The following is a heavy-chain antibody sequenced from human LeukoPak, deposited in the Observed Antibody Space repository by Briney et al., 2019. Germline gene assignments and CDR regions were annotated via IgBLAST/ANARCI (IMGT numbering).Heavy chain of an antibody. CDR3: ARTYGGAVLGGY. Sequence: ASVKVSCKASGYTFTSYDINWVRQATGQGLEWMGWMNPNSGNTGYAQKFQGRVTMTRNTSISTAYMEPSSLRSEDTAVYYCARTYGGAVLGGYWGQGTLVTVSS. V-gene: IGHV1-8*01. CDR2: MNPNSGNT. CDR1: GYTFTSYD. D-gene: IGHD1-26*01. J-gene: IGHJ4*02.